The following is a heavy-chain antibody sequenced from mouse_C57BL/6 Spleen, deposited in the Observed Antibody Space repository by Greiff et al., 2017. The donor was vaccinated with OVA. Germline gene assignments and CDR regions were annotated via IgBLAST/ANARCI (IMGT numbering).Heavy chain of an antibody. CDR1: GFTFSSYA. D-gene: IGHD4-1*01. V-gene: IGHV5-4*01. CDR3: AREETGTDY. J-gene: IGHJ2*01. CDR2: ISDGGSYT. Sequence: EVQLVESGGGLVKPGGSLKLSCAASGFTFSSYAMSWVRQTPEKRLEWVATISDGGSYTYYPDNVKGRFTISRDNAKNNLYLQMSHLKSEDTAMYYCAREETGTDYWGQGTTLTVSS.